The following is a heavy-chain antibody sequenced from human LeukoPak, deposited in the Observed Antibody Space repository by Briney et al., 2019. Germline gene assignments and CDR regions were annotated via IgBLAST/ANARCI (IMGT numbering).Heavy chain of an antibody. Sequence: GGSLGLSCAASGFTFSSYWMHWVRQAPGKGLMWVSRINSDGSTTSYADSVKGRFTISRDNAKNTLYLQMNSLRAEDTAVYFCARDCGSSGCDFWGQGTLVTVSS. D-gene: IGHD6-19*01. J-gene: IGHJ4*02. CDR3: ARDCGSSGCDF. CDR1: GFTFSSYW. V-gene: IGHV3-74*01. CDR2: INSDGSTT.